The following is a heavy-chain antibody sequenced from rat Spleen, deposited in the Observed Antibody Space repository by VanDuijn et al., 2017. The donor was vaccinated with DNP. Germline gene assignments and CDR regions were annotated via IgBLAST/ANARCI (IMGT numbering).Heavy chain of an antibody. J-gene: IGHJ2*01. CDR2: IDTDGDNS. Sequence: EVQLVETGGGLVQPGRSLKVSCVASGFTFSSYWMYWIRQTPEKGLEWVASIDTDGDNSYYLDSVKGRFTISRDNTENTVYLQMNSLRFDDTATYYCAKDPEYYGFQGYFDYWGQGVMVTVCS. CDR3: AKDPEYYGFQGYFDY. V-gene: IGHV5-58*01. D-gene: IGHD1-6*01. CDR1: GFTFSSYW.